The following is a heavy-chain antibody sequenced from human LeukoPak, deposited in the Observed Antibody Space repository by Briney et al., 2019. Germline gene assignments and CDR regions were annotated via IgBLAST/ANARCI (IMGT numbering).Heavy chain of an antibody. CDR2: ISSNSRYI. CDR3: ARDGLGSYDF. D-gene: IGHD3-10*01. Sequence: GGSLRLSCAASGFYFSDYTINWVRQAPGKGLEWLSSISSNSRYIYYADSVKGRLTVSRDNAKNSVYLQMNNLRGEDSAVYYCARDGLGSYDFWGQGTLVTVSS. J-gene: IGHJ4*02. V-gene: IGHV3-21*01. CDR1: GFYFSDYT.